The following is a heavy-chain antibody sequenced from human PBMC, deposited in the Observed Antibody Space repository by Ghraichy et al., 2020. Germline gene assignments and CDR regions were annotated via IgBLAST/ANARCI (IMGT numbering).Heavy chain of an antibody. Sequence: SVKVSCKASGFTFTSSAVQWVRQARGQRLEWIGWIVVGSGNTNYAQKFQERVTITRDMSTSTAYMELSSLGSEDTAVYYCAAGASRITIFGVVIPRGAFDIWGQGTMVTVSS. J-gene: IGHJ3*02. CDR2: IVVGSGNT. CDR1: GFTFTSSA. V-gene: IGHV1-58*01. CDR3: AAGASRITIFGVVIPRGAFDI. D-gene: IGHD3-3*01.